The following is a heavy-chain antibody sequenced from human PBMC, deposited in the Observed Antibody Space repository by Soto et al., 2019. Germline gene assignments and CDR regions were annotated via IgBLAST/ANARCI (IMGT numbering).Heavy chain of an antibody. D-gene: IGHD3-10*01. CDR1: GYSFTSYW. CDR3: ARLTPFGEGGKFYYGMDV. CDR2: IYPGDSDT. J-gene: IGHJ6*02. V-gene: IGHV5-51*01. Sequence: GESLKISCKGSGYSFTSYWIGWVRQMPGKGLEWMGIIYPGDSDTRYSPSFQGQVTISADKSISTAYLQWSSLKASDTAMYYCARLTPFGEGGKFYYGMDVWGQGTTVTVSS.